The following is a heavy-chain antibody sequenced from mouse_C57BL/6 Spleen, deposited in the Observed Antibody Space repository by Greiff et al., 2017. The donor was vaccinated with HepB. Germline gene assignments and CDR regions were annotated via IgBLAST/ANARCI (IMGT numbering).Heavy chain of an antibody. V-gene: IGHV14-4*01. D-gene: IGHD2-2*01. CDR2: IDPENGDT. CDR3: TTRRLPQGY. Sequence: EVQLKQSGAELVRPGASVKLSCTASGFNIKDDYMHWVKQRPEQGLEWIGWIDPENGDTEYASKFQGKTTITADTSSNTAYLQLSSLTSEDTAVYYCTTRRLPQGYWGQGTTLTVSS. J-gene: IGHJ2*01. CDR1: GFNIKDDY.